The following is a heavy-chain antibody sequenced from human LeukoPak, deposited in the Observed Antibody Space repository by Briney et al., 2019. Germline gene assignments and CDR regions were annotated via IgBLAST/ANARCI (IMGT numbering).Heavy chain of an antibody. Sequence: PSGGSLRLSCVASGFPFDDYGMFWVRQTPGKGLEWISGISWNSGIIAYADSVKGRFTIFRDNAKNSLYLQMNSLRVEDTAVYYCVKDRYFYDSGSKANWGQGTLVTVSS. V-gene: IGHV3-9*01. CDR1: GFPFDDYG. J-gene: IGHJ4*02. D-gene: IGHD3-22*01. CDR2: ISWNSGII. CDR3: VKDRYFYDSGSKAN.